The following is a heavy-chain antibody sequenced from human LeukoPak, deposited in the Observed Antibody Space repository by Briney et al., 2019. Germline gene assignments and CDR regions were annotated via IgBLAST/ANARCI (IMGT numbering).Heavy chain of an antibody. V-gene: IGHV1-69*06. D-gene: IGHD3-16*01. Sequence: PRPQVKVSCKASGGTFSSYAISWVRQAPGQGLEWMGGIIPIFGTANYAQKFQGRVTITADKSTSTAYMELSSLRSEDTAVYYCARGDSYYYYMDVWGKGTTVTVSS. CDR1: GGTFSSYA. J-gene: IGHJ6*03. CDR2: IIPIFGTA. CDR3: ARGDSYYYYMDV.